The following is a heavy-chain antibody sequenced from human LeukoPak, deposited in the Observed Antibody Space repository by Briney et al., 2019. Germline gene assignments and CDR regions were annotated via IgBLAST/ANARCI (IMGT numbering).Heavy chain of an antibody. D-gene: IGHD6-19*01. J-gene: IGHJ4*02. CDR2: INSDGSST. CDR3: ASFAYSSGWYS. CDR1: GFTFSNYW. V-gene: IGHV3-74*01. Sequence: PGGSLRLSCAASGFTFSNYWMHWVRQAPGKGLEWVSRINSDGSSTSYADSVKGRFAISRDNAKNTLYLQMNSLRAGDTAVYYCASFAYSSGWYSWGQGTLVTVSS.